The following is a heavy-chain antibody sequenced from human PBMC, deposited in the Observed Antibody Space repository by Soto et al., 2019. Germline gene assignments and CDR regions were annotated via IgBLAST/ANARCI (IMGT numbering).Heavy chain of an antibody. CDR2: IFHSGSP. CDR1: GGSISSGGYS. J-gene: IGHJ6*02. Sequence: SETLSLTCAVSGGSISSGGYSWSWIRQPPGKGLEWIGYIFHSGSPYYNPSLKSRVTISVDRSKNQFSLRLSSVTAADTAVYYCARAHYGDYGYGMDVWGQGTTVTVSS. V-gene: IGHV4-30-2*01. CDR3: ARAHYGDYGYGMDV. D-gene: IGHD4-17*01.